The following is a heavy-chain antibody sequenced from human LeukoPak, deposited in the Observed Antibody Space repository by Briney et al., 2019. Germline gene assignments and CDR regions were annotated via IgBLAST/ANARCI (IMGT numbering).Heavy chain of an antibody. V-gene: IGHV4-39*07. CDR1: GGSISSSSYY. CDR2: IYYSGST. CDR3: ARGVVEMAYLF. J-gene: IGHJ4*02. D-gene: IGHD5-24*01. Sequence: SETLSLTCTVSGGSISSSSYYWGWIRQPPGKGLEWIGSIYYSGSTYYNPSLKSRVTISVDTSKNQFSLKLSSVTAADTAVYYCARGVVEMAYLFWGQGTLVTVSS.